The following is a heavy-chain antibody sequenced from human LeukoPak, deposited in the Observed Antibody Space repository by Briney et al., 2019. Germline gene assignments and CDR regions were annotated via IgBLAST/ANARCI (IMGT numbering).Heavy chain of an antibody. Sequence: GGSLRLSCAASGFTFSSYSMNWVRQAQGKGLEWVSSISSSSSYIYYADSVKGRFTISRDNAKNSLYLQMNSLRAEDTAVYYCARSIVVVPAAMPEYFQHWGQGTLVTVSS. CDR1: GFTFSSYS. J-gene: IGHJ1*01. V-gene: IGHV3-21*01. CDR2: ISSSSSYI. CDR3: ARSIVVVPAAMPEYFQH. D-gene: IGHD2-2*01.